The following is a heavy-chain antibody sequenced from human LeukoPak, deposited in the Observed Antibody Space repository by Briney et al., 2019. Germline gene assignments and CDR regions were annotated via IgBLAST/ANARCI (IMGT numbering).Heavy chain of an antibody. V-gene: IGHV1-24*01. CDR3: ASHGNHRGSFQEGNWFDP. CDR1: GYTLTKLS. Sequence: ASVKVSCKVSGYTLTKLSMHWVRQAPGKGLEWMGGFDPEDGETIYAQKFQGRVTMTEDTSTDTAYMELSSLRSEDTAVYYCASHGNHRGSFQEGNWFDPWGQGTLVTVSS. CDR2: FDPEDGET. D-gene: IGHD3-16*01. J-gene: IGHJ5*02.